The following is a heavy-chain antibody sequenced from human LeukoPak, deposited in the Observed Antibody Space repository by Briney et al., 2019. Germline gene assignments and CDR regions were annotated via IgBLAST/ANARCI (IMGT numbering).Heavy chain of an antibody. CDR3: AREGGDPRWLDP. Sequence: SETLSLTCTVSGGSISSYYWTWIRQSAGKGLERIGCINTSGSTNYNPSLRSRVTMSVNTSKNQFSLNLTSVTAADTAVYSCAREGGDPRWLDPWGQGTLVTVSS. V-gene: IGHV4-4*07. CDR2: INTSGST. D-gene: IGHD6-25*01. J-gene: IGHJ5*02. CDR1: GGSISSYY.